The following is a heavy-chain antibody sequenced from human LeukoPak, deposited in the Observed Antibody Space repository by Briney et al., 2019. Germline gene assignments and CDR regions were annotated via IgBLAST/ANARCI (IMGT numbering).Heavy chain of an antibody. D-gene: IGHD3-22*01. CDR2: IRSKTNNYAT. CDR3: TRHSYDRSGYGAFDI. V-gene: IGHV3-73*01. Sequence: GGSLRLSCAASGFTFSGSDIHWVRQASGRGLEWVGHIRSKTNNYATADAASVKGRFTFSRDDSKNTAYIQMNSLKTEDTAVYYCTRHSYDRSGYGAFDIWGQGTMVTVSS. J-gene: IGHJ3*02. CDR1: GFTFSGSD.